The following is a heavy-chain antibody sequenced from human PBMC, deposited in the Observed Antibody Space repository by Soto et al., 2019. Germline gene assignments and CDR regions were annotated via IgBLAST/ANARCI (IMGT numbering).Heavy chain of an antibody. CDR2: INPNSGGT. CDR3: ARDCDSSCWYSNYYYYYYGMDV. D-gene: IGHD6-13*01. CDR1: GYTFAGYY. J-gene: IGHJ6*02. Sequence: ASVKVSCKASGYTFAGYYRRWVRQATGQGLEWMGWINPNSGGTNYAQKFQGRVTMTRDTSISTAYMELSRLRSDDTAVYYCARDCDSSCWYSNYYYYYYGMDVWGQGTTVTVSS. V-gene: IGHV1-2*02.